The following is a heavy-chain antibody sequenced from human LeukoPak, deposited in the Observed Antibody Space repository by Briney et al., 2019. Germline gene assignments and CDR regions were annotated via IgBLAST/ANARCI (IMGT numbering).Heavy chain of an antibody. CDR3: ARIGCTGGSCRPYYYYGMDV. J-gene: IGHJ6*02. CDR1: GFTFSTYG. D-gene: IGHD2-15*01. Sequence: PGRSLRLSCAASGFTFSTYGMHWVRQAPGKGLEWVAIIWYDGSNKYYADSVKGRFTISRDNSKNTLYVQMNSLRAEDTAVYYCARIGCTGGSCRPYYYYGMDVWGQGTTVTVSS. V-gene: IGHV3-33*01. CDR2: IWYDGSNK.